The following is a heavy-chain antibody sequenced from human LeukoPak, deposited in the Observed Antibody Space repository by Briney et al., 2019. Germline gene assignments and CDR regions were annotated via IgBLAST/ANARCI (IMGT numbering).Heavy chain of an antibody. CDR1: GFTFDDYA. Sequence: PGGSLRLSCAASGFTFDDYAMHWVRQAPGKGLEWVSGISWNSGSIGYADSVKGRFTISRDNAKNSLYLQMNSLRAEDTAVYYCARDSPECDFWSGYYRDPDAFDIWGQGTMVTVSS. D-gene: IGHD3-3*01. V-gene: IGHV3-9*01. CDR2: ISWNSGSI. CDR3: ARDSPECDFWSGYYRDPDAFDI. J-gene: IGHJ3*02.